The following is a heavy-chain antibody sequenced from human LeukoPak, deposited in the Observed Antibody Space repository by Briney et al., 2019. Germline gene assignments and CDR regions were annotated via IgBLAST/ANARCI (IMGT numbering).Heavy chain of an antibody. CDR2: INPSGGST. V-gene: IGHV1-46*01. D-gene: IGHD4-23*01. Sequence: ASVKVSCKASGYTFTSYYMHWVRQAPGQGLEWMGIINPSGGSTSYAQKFQGRVTMTRDTSTSTVYMELSSLRSEDTAVYYCATWGYGGNSYRRAFDYWGQGTLVTVSS. CDR3: ATWGYGGNSYRRAFDY. J-gene: IGHJ4*02. CDR1: GYTFTSYY.